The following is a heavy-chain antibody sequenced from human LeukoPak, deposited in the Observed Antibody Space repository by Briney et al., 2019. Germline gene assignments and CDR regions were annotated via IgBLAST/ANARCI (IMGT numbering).Heavy chain of an antibody. D-gene: IGHD7-27*01. CDR1: GGSISSYY. CDR3: ASRKLGNDY. V-gene: IGHV4-59*01. Sequence: ETLSLTCTVSGGSISSYYWIWIRQPPGKGLEWIGYIYTSGSTNYNPSLKSRVTISADTSKNQFSLKLSSVTAADTAVYYCASRKLGNDYWGQGTLVTVSS. J-gene: IGHJ4*02. CDR2: IYTSGST.